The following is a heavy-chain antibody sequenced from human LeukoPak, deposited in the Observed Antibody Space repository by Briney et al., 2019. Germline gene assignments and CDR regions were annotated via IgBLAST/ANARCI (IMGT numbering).Heavy chain of an antibody. CDR2: IYTSGST. V-gene: IGHV4-4*07. Sequence: SETLSLTCTVSGGSISSYYWSWIRQPAGKGLEWIGRIYTSGSTNYNPSLKSRVTMSVDTSKNQFSLKLSSVTAADTAVYYCARDVPGAMVRGVVINYYYMDVWGKGTTVTVSS. CDR1: GGSISSYY. J-gene: IGHJ6*03. CDR3: ARDVPGAMVRGVVINYYYMDV. D-gene: IGHD3-10*01.